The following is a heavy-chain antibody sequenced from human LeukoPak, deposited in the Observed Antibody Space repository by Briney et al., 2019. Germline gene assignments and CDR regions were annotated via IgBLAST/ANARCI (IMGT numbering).Heavy chain of an antibody. V-gene: IGHV4-4*07. CDR1: GGSISSYY. CDR3: ARGPYSGSYVDY. Sequence: SETLSLTCTVSGGSISSYYWSWIRQPAGKGLERIGRIYTSGSTNYNPSLKSRVTMSVDTSKNQFSLKLSSVTAADTAVYYCARGPYSGSYVDYWAREPWSPSPQ. D-gene: IGHD1-26*01. CDR2: IYTSGST. J-gene: IGHJ4*02.